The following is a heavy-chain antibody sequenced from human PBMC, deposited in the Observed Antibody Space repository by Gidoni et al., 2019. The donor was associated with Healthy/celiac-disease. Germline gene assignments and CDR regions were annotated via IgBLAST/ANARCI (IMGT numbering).Heavy chain of an antibody. CDR2: INPSGGST. J-gene: IGHJ6*02. V-gene: IGHV1-46*01. CDR1: GYSFTSYY. D-gene: IGHD3-9*01. CDR3: ARDRYDILTGGYYYYYYGMDV. Sequence: QVQLVQSGAEVKKPGASVKVSCTASGYSFTSYYMPWVRQAPGQGLEWMGIINPSGGSTSYAQKFQGRVTMTRDTSTSTVYMELSSLRSEDTAVYYCARDRYDILTGGYYYYYYGMDVWGQGTTVTVSS.